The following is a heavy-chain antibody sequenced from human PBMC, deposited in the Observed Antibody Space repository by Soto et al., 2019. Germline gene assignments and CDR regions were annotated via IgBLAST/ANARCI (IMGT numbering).Heavy chain of an antibody. V-gene: IGHV3-30-3*01. CDR3: ARDGGAY. CDR1: GFTFSSYA. CDR2: MSYDGSNK. J-gene: IGHJ4*02. Sequence: QVQLVESGGGVVQPGRSLRLSCAASGFTFSSYAMHWFRRAPGKGLEWMAVMSYDGSNKYYADSVKGRFTISRDNSKNTLYLQMNSLGPEDTALYYCARDGGAYWGQGTLVIVSS. D-gene: IGHD3-16*01.